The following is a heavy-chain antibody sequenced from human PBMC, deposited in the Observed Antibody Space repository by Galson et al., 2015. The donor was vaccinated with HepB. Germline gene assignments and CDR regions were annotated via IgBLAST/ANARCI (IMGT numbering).Heavy chain of an antibody. V-gene: IGHV1-46*03. J-gene: IGHJ4*02. D-gene: IGHD2-15*01. CDR3: ARDKVVVSVVQFEYGY. CDR2: INPSGGGT. CDR1: GYTFTNYY. Sequence: SVKVSCKASGYTFTNYYIHWVRQAPGQGLEWMGVINPSGGGTSYAQKFQDRVTMTRDTSTGTVYMDLITLRSGDTAVYYCARDKVVVSVVQFEYGYWGQGTLVTVSS.